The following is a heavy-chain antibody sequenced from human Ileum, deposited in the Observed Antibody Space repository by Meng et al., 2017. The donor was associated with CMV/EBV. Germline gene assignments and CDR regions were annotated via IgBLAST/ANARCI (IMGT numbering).Heavy chain of an antibody. D-gene: IGHD5-12*01. Sequence: QLVASVRGLIHSGESPSRYCAASGFAVRGNQMSWVRQAPGKGLSWGSDINSDGYTSYIDSVKGRFTISRDNSKNTVYFQMNSLRAEDTAIYYCARASPGYGGFPDWGQGTLVTVSS. CDR3: ARASPGYGGFPD. V-gene: IGHV3-53*01. CDR1: GFAVRGNQ. J-gene: IGHJ4*02. CDR2: INSDGYT.